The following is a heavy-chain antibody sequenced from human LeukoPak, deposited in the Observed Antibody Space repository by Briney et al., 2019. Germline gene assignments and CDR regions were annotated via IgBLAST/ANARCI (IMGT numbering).Heavy chain of an antibody. J-gene: IGHJ5*02. Sequence: PGGSLRLSCAASGFTFSSYGMHWVRQAPGKGLEWVAFIRYDGSNKYYADSVKGRFTISRDNSKNMLSLQMNSLRAEDTAVYYCAKDLESYYYDSSVSDTWGQGTLVSVSS. V-gene: IGHV3-30*02. CDR1: GFTFSSYG. CDR3: AKDLESYYYDSSVSDT. CDR2: IRYDGSNK. D-gene: IGHD3-22*01.